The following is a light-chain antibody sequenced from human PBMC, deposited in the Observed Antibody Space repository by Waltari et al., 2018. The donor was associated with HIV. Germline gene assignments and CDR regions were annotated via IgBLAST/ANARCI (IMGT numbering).Light chain of an antibody. CDR1: QSVLYSSNNKNY. CDR3: QQYYSTPWT. V-gene: IGKV4-1*01. J-gene: IGKJ1*01. Sequence: DIVMTQSPDSLVVSLGERATINSKSSQSVLYSSNNKNYLAWYQQKPGQPPKLLIYWASTRESGVPDRFSGSGSGTDFTLTISSLQAEDVAVYYCQQYYSTPWTFGQGTKVEIK. CDR2: WAS.